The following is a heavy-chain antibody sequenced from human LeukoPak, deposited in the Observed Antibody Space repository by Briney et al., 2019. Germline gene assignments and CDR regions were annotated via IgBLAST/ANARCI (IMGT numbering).Heavy chain of an antibody. D-gene: IGHD4-11*01. Sequence: GESLKISCKGSGYSFTSYWIGWVRQMPGKGLEWVGIIYPGDSDTRYSPSFQGQVTISADKSISTAYLQWSSLKASDTAMYYCARQEATVLEYFQHWGQGTLVTVSS. CDR3: ARQEATVLEYFQH. J-gene: IGHJ1*01. V-gene: IGHV5-51*01. CDR2: IYPGDSDT. CDR1: GYSFTSYW.